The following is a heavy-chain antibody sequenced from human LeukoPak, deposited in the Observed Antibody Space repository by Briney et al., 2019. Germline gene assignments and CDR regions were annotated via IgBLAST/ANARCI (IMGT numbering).Heavy chain of an antibody. CDR3: ARDRYYYDSSLGY. Sequence: GGSLRLSCAASGFTFSSYSMNWVRQAPGKGLEWVSYISSSRSTIYYTDSVKGRFTISRDNAKKSLFLQMNSLRAEDTAVYYCARDRYYYDSSLGYWGQGTLVTVSS. D-gene: IGHD3-22*01. CDR1: GFTFSSYS. V-gene: IGHV3-48*01. J-gene: IGHJ4*02. CDR2: ISSSRSTI.